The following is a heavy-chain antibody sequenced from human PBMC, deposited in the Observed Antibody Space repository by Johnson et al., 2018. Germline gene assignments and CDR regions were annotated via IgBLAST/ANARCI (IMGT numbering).Heavy chain of an antibody. CDR3: TTRGVVPAAMRPNAFDI. V-gene: IGHV3-33*01. J-gene: IGHJ3*02. D-gene: IGHD2-2*01. CDR2: IWYDGSNK. Sequence: QVQLVQSGGGVVQPGRSLRLSCAASGFTFSSYGMHWVRQAPGKGLEWVAVIWYDGSNKYYADSVKGRFTISRDNSKNTLYLQMNSLKTEDTAVYYCTTRGVVPAAMRPNAFDIWGQGTRVTVSS. CDR1: GFTFSSYG.